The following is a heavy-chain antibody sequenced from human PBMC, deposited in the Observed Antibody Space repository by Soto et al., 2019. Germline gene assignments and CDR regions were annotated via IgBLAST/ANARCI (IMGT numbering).Heavy chain of an antibody. CDR2: IIPIFGTA. CDR1: GGTFSSYA. D-gene: IGHD4-17*01. J-gene: IGHJ4*02. Sequence: QVQLVQSGAEVKKPGSSVKVSCKASGGTFSSYAISWVRQAPGQGLEWMGGIIPIFGTANYAQKFQGRVTSTADAATSTAYMELSSLRSEDTAVYYCARGDYGGNLQAVLFDYWGQGTLVTVSS. V-gene: IGHV1-69*12. CDR3: ARGDYGGNLQAVLFDY.